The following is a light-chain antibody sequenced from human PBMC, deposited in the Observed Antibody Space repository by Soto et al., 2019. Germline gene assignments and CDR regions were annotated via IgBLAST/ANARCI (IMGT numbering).Light chain of an antibody. V-gene: IGKV1-5*01. CDR1: QSISNW. CDR2: DAS. Sequence: DIQMTQSPSTLSASVGDRVTITCRASQSISNWLAWYQQKPGKAPKLLIYDASNLESGVPSRFSGSGSETEFTLTISSLQPDDFATYYCQQYNLYSTFGQGTKVEIK. CDR3: QQYNLYST. J-gene: IGKJ1*01.